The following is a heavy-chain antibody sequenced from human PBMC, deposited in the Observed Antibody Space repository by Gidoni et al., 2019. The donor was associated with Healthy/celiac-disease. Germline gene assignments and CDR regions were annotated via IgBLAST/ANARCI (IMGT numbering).Heavy chain of an antibody. CDR2: ISGSGGST. CDR3: AKDPRKNYIAAAGTFPFYFDY. J-gene: IGHJ4*02. CDR1: GFTFSSYA. D-gene: IGHD6-13*01. Sequence: EVQLLESGGGLVQPGGSLRLSCAASGFTFSSYAMRWVRQAPGKGLEWVSAISGSGGSTYYADSVKGRFTISRDNSKNTLYLQMNSLRAEDTAVYYCAKDPRKNYIAAAGTFPFYFDYWGQGTLVTVSS. V-gene: IGHV3-23*01.